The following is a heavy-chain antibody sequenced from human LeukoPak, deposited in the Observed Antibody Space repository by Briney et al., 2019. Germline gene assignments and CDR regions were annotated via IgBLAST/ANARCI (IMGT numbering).Heavy chain of an antibody. CDR3: ARAGGSYTFEE. V-gene: IGHV3-11*03. Sequence: GGSLRISCSASGFTFSDYHIRWIRQAPGKGLEWLSYITTYTNYADSVQGLFTISRDNGKTSLDLQMDSLRAEDTAVYYCARAGGSYTFEEWGQGTLVTVSS. D-gene: IGHD1-26*01. CDR1: GFTFSDYH. J-gene: IGHJ4*02. CDR2: ITTYT.